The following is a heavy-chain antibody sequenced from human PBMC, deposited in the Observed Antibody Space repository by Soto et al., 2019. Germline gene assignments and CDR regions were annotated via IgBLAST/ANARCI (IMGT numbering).Heavy chain of an antibody. Sequence: VQVSYQAPGGTFRSYAISWVRQAPGQGLEWMGGVIPIFGSADYAQKSQARDTSNADKSTSTAYMELSSLGSEGTAGYFCAPRIACFLCFDYWGQGTLVTVSS. CDR3: APRIACFLCFDY. D-gene: IGHD6-13*01. CDR1: GGTFRSYA. V-gene: IGHV1-69*13. J-gene: IGHJ4*02. CDR2: VIPIFGSA.